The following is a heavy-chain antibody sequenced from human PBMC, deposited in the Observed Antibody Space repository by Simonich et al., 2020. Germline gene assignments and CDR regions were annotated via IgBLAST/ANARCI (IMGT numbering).Heavy chain of an antibody. Sequence: QVQLQETGPGLVKPSETLSLTCTVSGGSICSYYWSWIRQPPGKGLRWIGYIYYSGCTNYTPSLTSRVTRSVDTSKNQFSLKLSSVTAADTAVYYCARGGLYFDYWGQGTLVTVSS. D-gene: IGHD2-15*01. CDR3: ARGGLYFDY. V-gene: IGHV4-59*01. CDR1: GGSICSYY. CDR2: IYYSGCT. J-gene: IGHJ4*02.